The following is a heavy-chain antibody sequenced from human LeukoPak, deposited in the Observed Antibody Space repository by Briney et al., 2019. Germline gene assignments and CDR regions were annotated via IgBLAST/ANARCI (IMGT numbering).Heavy chain of an antibody. CDR3: ARDKRLVRAFDI. CDR2: IYHSGST. CDR1: GYSISSGYY. Sequence: SETLSLTCTVSGYSISSGYYWGWIRQPPGKGVEWIGSIYHSGSTYYNPSLKSRVTISVDTSKNQFSLKLSSVTASDTAVYYCARDKRLVRAFDIWGQGTMVTVSS. D-gene: IGHD6-6*01. V-gene: IGHV4-38-2*02. J-gene: IGHJ3*02.